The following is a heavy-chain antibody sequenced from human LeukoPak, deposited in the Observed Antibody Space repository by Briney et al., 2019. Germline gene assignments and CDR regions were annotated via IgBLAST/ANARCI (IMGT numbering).Heavy chain of an antibody. CDR2: INGGTTYI. Sequence: PGGSLRLSCAASGFTFSPYVMNWVRQAPGKGLEWVSCINGGTTYIYYADSVEGRFTISRDNAKNSLYLQMNSLRAEDTAVYYCARAVASVGAIKVPHLDYWGQGTLVTVSS. V-gene: IGHV3-21*01. J-gene: IGHJ4*02. CDR3: ARAVASVGAIKVPHLDY. D-gene: IGHD1-26*01. CDR1: GFTFSPYV.